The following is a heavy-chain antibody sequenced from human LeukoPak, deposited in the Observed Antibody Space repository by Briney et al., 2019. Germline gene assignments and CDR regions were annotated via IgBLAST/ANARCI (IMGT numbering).Heavy chain of an antibody. D-gene: IGHD1-26*01. CDR3: ARPFRGGSYGNFDY. CDR2: IYPGDSDT. CDR1: GYSFTTYW. J-gene: IGHJ4*02. V-gene: IGHV5-51*01. Sequence: GESLKISCKGSGYSFTTYWIAWVRQMPGKGLEWMGIIYPGDSDTRYNPSFQGQVTISADKSISTAYLQWGSLKASDTAMYYCARPFRGGSYGNFDYWGQGTLVTVSS.